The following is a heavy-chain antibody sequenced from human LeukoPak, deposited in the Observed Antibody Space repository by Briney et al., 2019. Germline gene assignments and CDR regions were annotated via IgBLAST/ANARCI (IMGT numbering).Heavy chain of an antibody. CDR3: ATSVTTPFDY. J-gene: IGHJ4*02. V-gene: IGHV1-69*13. Sequence: SVTVSCKASGGTFSSYAISWVRQAPGQGLEWMGGIIPIFGTANYAQKFQGRVTITAGESTSTAYMELSSLRSEDTAVYYCATSVTTPFDYWGQGTLVTVSS. CDR2: IIPIFGTA. CDR1: GGTFSSYA. D-gene: IGHD4-17*01.